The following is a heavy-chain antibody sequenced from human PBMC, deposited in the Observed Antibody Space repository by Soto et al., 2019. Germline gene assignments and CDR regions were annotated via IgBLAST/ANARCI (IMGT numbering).Heavy chain of an antibody. CDR2: IIPIFGTT. CDR3: AREGDDDYGDYYFDY. CDR1: GGTFRSNG. J-gene: IGHJ4*02. V-gene: IGHV1-69*12. D-gene: IGHD4-17*01. Sequence: QVQVVQSGAEVKKPGSSVKVSCKASGGTFRSNGLHWVRQAPGQGLEWMGGIIPIFGTTNYAQKFQGRVTITADESTNTAYMELSSLRSEDTAVYYCAREGDDDYGDYYFDYWGQGTLVTVPS.